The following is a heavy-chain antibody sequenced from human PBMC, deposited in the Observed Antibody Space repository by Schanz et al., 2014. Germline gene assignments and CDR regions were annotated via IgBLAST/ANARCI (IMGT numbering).Heavy chain of an antibody. V-gene: IGHV3-30-3*01. J-gene: IGHJ6*02. CDR3: AKGMGYCSGGTCYDYYYYGLDV. CDR2: ISNDGSIK. Sequence: VQLVESGGGLVQPGGSLRLSCAASGFTFSSYAMHWVRQAPGKGLEWVALISNDGSIKYYADSVKGRFTISRDNSENTLYLQMNSLSADDTAVCYCAKGMGYCSGGTCYDYYYYGLDVWGQGTTVTVSS. D-gene: IGHD2-15*01. CDR1: GFTFSSYA.